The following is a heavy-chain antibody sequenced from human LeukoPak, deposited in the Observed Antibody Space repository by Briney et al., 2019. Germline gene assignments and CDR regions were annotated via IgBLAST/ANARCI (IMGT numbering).Heavy chain of an antibody. V-gene: IGHV4-59*01. D-gene: IGHD1-26*01. CDR1: GGSLSSYY. CDR3: ARGRIGTPDY. CDR2: IYYTGST. J-gene: IGHJ4*02. Sequence: SETLSLTCTVSGGSLSSYYCNWIRQPPGKGLEWIGYIYYTGSTNYNPSLKSRVTISVDTSQNQFSLKLNSVTAADTAVYYCARGRIGTPDYWGQGTLVTVSS.